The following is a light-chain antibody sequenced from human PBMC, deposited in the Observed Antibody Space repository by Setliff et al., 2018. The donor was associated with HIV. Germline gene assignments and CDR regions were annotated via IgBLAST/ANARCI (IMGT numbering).Light chain of an antibody. CDR3: CSFAGSPYV. V-gene: IGLV2-11*01. J-gene: IGLJ1*01. CDR1: SSDVGNYNY. Sequence: QSALTQPRSVSGSPGQSVAISCTGTSSDVGNYNYVSWFQQHPGKAPKLMIFDVSKRPSGVPDRFSGSKSGNTASLTISGLQVEDEADYYCCSFAGSPYVFGTGTKVTV. CDR2: DVS.